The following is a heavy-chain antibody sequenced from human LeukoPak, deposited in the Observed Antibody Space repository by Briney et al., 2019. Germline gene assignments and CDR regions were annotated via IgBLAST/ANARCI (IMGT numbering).Heavy chain of an antibody. CDR2: ISPYNGNT. CDR1: GYTFTSYG. V-gene: IGHV1-18*01. D-gene: IGHD4-17*01. CDR3: ARGQRGYGDSSGASKWIDP. J-gene: IGHJ5*02. Sequence: ASVKVSCRASGYTFTSYGINWVRQAPGQGLEWMGWISPYNGNTKYAEKIQRRVTITTDTSTSTAYMELRSLSSDDTAVYYCARGQRGYGDSSGASKWIDPWGQGTLVTVSS.